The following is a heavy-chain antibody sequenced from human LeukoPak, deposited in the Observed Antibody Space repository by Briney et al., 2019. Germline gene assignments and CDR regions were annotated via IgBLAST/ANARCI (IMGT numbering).Heavy chain of an antibody. CDR2: ISSNGGST. V-gene: IGHV3-64D*06. CDR3: VKTGRTTRSPTYYFDY. Sequence: GGSLRLSCSASGFTFSSYAMHWVRQAPGKGLEYVSAISSNGGSTYYADSVKGRFTISRDNSKNTLYLQMSSLRVEDTAVYYCVKTGRTTRSPTYYFDYWGQGTLITVSS. J-gene: IGHJ4*02. CDR1: GFTFSSYA. D-gene: IGHD1-1*01.